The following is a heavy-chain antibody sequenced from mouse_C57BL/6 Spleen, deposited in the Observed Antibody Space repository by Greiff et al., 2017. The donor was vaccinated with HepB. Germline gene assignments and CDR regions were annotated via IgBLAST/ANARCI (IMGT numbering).Heavy chain of an antibody. CDR2: ISSGSSTI. Sequence: EVMLVESGGGLVKPGGSLKLSCAASGFTFSDYGMHWVRQAPEKGLEWVAYISSGSSTIYYADTVKGRFTISRDNAKNTLFLQMTSLRSEDTARYYWASGYYGTYWGQGTLVTVSA. CDR3: ASGYYGTY. CDR1: GFTFSDYG. J-gene: IGHJ3*01. D-gene: IGHD1-1*01. V-gene: IGHV5-17*01.